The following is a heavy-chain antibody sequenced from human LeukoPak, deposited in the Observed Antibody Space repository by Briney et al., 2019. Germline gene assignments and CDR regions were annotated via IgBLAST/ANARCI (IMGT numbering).Heavy chain of an antibody. CDR3: ARDNDYGDYED. V-gene: IGHV4-59*01. CDR2: IYYSGST. D-gene: IGHD4-17*01. CDR1: GGSISSYY. Sequence: SETLSLTCTVSGGSISSYYWSWIRQPPGKGLEWIGYIYYSGSTNYNPSLKSRVTISVDTSKNQFSLKQSSVTAADTAVYYCARDNDYGDYEDWGQGTLVTVSS. J-gene: IGHJ4*02.